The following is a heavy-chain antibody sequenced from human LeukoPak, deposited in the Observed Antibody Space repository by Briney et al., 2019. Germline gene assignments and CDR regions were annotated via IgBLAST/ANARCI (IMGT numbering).Heavy chain of an antibody. Sequence: ASVKVSCKASGYTFTSYGISWVRQAPEQGLEWMGWISAYNGNTNYAQKFQGRVTMTRDTSISTAYMELSRLRSDDTAVYYCARRSSNIVGAVDYWGQGTLVTVSS. D-gene: IGHD1-26*01. CDR2: ISAYNGNT. J-gene: IGHJ4*02. CDR3: ARRSSNIVGAVDY. CDR1: GYTFTSYG. V-gene: IGHV1-18*01.